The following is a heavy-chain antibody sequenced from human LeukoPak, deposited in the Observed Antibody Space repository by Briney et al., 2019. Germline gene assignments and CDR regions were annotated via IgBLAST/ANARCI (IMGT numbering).Heavy chain of an antibody. V-gene: IGHV3-74*01. CDR3: ARDWGKGDY. J-gene: IGHJ4*02. CDR2: INTDGSST. D-gene: IGHD3-16*01. CDR1: GFTFSTYW. Sequence: PGGSLRLSCAASGFTFSTYWMHWVRQAPGKGLVWVSRINTDGSSTTYADSVKGRFTISRDNARNTLYLQVSSLRAEDTAVYYCARDWGKGDYWGQGTLVTVSS.